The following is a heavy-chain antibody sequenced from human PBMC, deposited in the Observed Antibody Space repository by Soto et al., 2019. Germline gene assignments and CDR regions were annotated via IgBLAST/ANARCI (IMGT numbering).Heavy chain of an antibody. Sequence: QVQLQQWGAGLLKPSETLSLTCAVYGGAFSGYYWTWIRQPPGTGLEWIGEINHSGSTNYNPSLKSRVTTSVDTSKIQFSRKLTAVTAADTAVYYCARDKITGLFDYWGQGTLVTVSS. D-gene: IGHD2-8*02. CDR1: GGAFSGYY. V-gene: IGHV4-34*01. CDR3: ARDKITGLFDY. J-gene: IGHJ4*02. CDR2: INHSGST.